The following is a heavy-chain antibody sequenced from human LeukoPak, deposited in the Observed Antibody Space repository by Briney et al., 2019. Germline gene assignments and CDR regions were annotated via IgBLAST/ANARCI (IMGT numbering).Heavy chain of an antibody. Sequence: ASVKVSCKASGYNFISYDISWVRQAPGQGLEWMGWISAYNGNTNYAQNLQGRVTMTTDTSTRIAYMELRSLGSDDTAIYYCARFSIPANWFDPWGQGTLVTVSS. CDR2: ISAYNGNT. V-gene: IGHV1-18*01. CDR1: GYNFISYD. CDR3: ARFSIPANWFDP. D-gene: IGHD6-25*01. J-gene: IGHJ5*02.